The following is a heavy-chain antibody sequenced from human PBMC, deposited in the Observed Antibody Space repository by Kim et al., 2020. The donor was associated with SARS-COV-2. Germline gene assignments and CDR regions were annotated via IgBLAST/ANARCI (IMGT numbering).Heavy chain of an antibody. D-gene: IGHD1-26*01. Sequence: SETLSLTCTVSGGSISSSSYYWGWIRQPPGKGLEWIGSIYYSGSTYYNPSLKSRVTISVDTSKNQFSLKLSSVTAADTAVYYCARLWEDSGSYYPMYNWFDPWGQGTLVTVSS. J-gene: IGHJ5*02. CDR2: IYYSGST. CDR3: ARLWEDSGSYYPMYNWFDP. V-gene: IGHV4-39*01. CDR1: GGSISSSSYY.